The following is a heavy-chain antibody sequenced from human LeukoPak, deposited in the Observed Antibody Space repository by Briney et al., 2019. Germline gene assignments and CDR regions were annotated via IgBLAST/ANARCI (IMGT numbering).Heavy chain of an antibody. CDR3: ARGYSYGYSH. V-gene: IGHV3-21*04. D-gene: IGHD5-18*01. CDR1: GFPFTSYS. Sequence: PGGSLRLSCAASGFPFTSYSMNWVRQAPGRGLEWVSSISSTSYYIYYADSVKGRFTISRDNAKNSLYLQMNSLRAEDTAVHYCARGYSYGYSHWGQGTLVTVSS. J-gene: IGHJ4*02. CDR2: ISSTSYYI.